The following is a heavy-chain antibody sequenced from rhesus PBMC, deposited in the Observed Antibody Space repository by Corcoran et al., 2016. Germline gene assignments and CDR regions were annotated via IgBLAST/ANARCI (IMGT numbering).Heavy chain of an antibody. Sequence: EVQLVETGGGLVQPGGSLRLSCAASGFTFSSYAMQWVRQAPGKGREWISAINSGGGSTYYADSVKGRFTIYRDNSKNTLSLQKNSLRAEDTAVYYCAKDGGYGSNYFDYWGQGVLVTVSS. D-gene: IGHD4-29*01. CDR2: INSGGGST. CDR3: AKDGGYGSNYFDY. J-gene: IGHJ4*01. V-gene: IGHV3-103*01. CDR1: GFTFSSYA.